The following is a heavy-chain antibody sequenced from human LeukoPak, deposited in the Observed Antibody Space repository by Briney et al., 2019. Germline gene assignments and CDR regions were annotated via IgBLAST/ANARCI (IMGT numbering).Heavy chain of an antibody. CDR1: GFTLGNHW. Sequence: GGSLRLSCVASGFTLGNHWMHWVRQAPGKGLVWVSRISSDEIWTSYADSVKGRFTISRDNAKDTLYLQMNGLRTEDTAVYYCTREYISGPRQTDAFDIWGRGTMVTVSS. CDR3: TREYISGPRQTDAFDI. CDR2: ISSDEIWT. D-gene: IGHD3-22*01. J-gene: IGHJ3*02. V-gene: IGHV3-74*01.